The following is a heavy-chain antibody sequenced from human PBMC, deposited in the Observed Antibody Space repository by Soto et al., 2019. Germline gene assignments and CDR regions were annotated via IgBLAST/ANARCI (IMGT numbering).Heavy chain of an antibody. CDR3: ARERVVPAAGYYYGMDV. D-gene: IGHD2-2*01. Sequence: SVQVSCKASGGTFSSYAISWVRQAPGQGLEWMGGIIPIFGTANYAQKFQGRVTITADESTSTAYMELSSLRSEDTAVYYCARERVVPAAGYYYGMDVWGQGTTVTVSS. CDR2: IIPIFGTA. V-gene: IGHV1-69*13. CDR1: GGTFSSYA. J-gene: IGHJ6*02.